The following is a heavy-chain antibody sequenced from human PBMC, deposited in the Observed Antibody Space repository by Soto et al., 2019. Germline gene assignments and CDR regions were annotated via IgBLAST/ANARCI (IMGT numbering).Heavy chain of an antibody. CDR2: MNPDGTFA. CDR3: AKDYSSVPDY. J-gene: IGHJ4*02. D-gene: IGHD3-10*01. V-gene: IGHV3-74*01. Sequence: GESLKISCAASGFPFGGHWMYWVRQAPGKGLVWVSRMNPDGTFASYADSVKGRFFTSRDNAKNTLYLQMNSLRDEDTAVYYCAKDYSSVPDYWGQGTLVTVSS. CDR1: GFPFGGHW.